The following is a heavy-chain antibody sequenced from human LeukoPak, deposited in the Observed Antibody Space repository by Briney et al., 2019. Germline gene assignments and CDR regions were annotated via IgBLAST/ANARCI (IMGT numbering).Heavy chain of an antibody. CDR3: ARDRGGIAVARPFDY. V-gene: IGHV1-69*13. CDR1: GGTFSSYA. CDR2: IIPIFGTA. Sequence: SVKVSCKASGGTFSSYAISWVRQAPGQGLEWMGGIIPIFGTANYAQKFQGRVTITADESTSTAYMELSSLRSEDTAVYYCARDRGGIAVARPFDYWGQGTLVTVSS. D-gene: IGHD6-19*01. J-gene: IGHJ4*02.